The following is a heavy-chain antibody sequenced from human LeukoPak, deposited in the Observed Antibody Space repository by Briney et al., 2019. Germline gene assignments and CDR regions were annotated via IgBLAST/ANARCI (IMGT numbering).Heavy chain of an antibody. V-gene: IGHV3-9*01. D-gene: IGHD6-13*01. Sequence: GGSLRLSCAASGFTFDDYAMHWVRQAPGKGLEWVSGISWNSGSIGYADSVKGRFTISRDNAKNSLYLQMNSLRAEDTALYYCAKGESSSWLYYFDYWGQGTLVTVSS. CDR2: ISWNSGSI. CDR3: AKGESSSWLYYFDY. J-gene: IGHJ4*02. CDR1: GFTFDDYA.